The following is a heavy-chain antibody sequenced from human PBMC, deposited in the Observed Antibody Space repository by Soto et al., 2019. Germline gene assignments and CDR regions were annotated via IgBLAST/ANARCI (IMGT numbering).Heavy chain of an antibody. J-gene: IGHJ6*02. CDR1: GGFINSYY. V-gene: IGHV4-59*01. CDR2: IYYSGST. Sequence: SETLSLTFTVCGGFINSYYWSWIRQPPGTGLEWMGYIYYSGSTNYNPSLKSRVTISVDTSKTQFSLKLSSVTAAGTAVYYCARDNSSITIFGLVXNXXDVXGQGTTVTVSS. CDR3: ARDNSSITIFGLVXNXXDV. D-gene: IGHD3-3*01.